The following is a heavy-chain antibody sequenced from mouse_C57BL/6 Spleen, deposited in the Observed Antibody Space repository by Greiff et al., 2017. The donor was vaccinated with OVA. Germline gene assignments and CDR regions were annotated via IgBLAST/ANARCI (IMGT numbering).Heavy chain of an antibody. J-gene: IGHJ1*03. V-gene: IGHV1-63*01. CDR3: ARTYDYDRDWYFDV. CDR2: IYPGGGYT. CDR1: GYTFTNYW. Sequence: QVQLKQSGAELVRPGTSVKMSCKASGYTFTNYWIGWAKQRPGPGLEWIGDIYPGGGYTNYNEKFKGKATLTAEKSSSTAYMQFSRQTYEDSAIYYGARTYDYDRDWYFDVWGTETTVTVSS. D-gene: IGHD2-4*01.